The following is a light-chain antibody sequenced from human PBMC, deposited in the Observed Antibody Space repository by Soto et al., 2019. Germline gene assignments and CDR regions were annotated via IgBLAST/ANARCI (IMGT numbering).Light chain of an antibody. Sequence: QFVLTQPASVSGSPGQSITISCTGTSSDVGGYNYVAWYQQHPGQAPKLMIYDVSNRPSGVSNRFSGSKSGNTASLTISGLQAEDEADYYCSSYTTSSTVVFGGGTKVTVL. CDR2: DVS. CDR1: SSDVGGYNY. CDR3: SSYTTSSTVV. V-gene: IGLV2-14*01. J-gene: IGLJ2*01.